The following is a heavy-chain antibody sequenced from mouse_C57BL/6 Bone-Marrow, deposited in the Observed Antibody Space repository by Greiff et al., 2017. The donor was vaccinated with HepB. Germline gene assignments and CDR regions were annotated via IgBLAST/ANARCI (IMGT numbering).Heavy chain of an antibody. CDR3: ARCHYYGSPYYAMDY. CDR2: IDPSDSYT. CDR1: GYTFTSYW. J-gene: IGHJ4*01. V-gene: IGHV1-50*01. D-gene: IGHD1-1*01. Sequence: QVQLQQPGAELVKPGASVKLSCKASGYTFTSYWMQWVKQRPGQGLEWIGEIDPSDSYTNYNQKFKGKATLTVDTSSSTAYMQLSSLTSEDSAVYYCARCHYYGSPYYAMDYWGQGTSVTVSS.